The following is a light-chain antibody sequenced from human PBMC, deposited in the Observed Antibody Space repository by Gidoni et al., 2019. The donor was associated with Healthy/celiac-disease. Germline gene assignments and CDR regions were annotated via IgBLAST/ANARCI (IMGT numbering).Light chain of an antibody. Sequence: QSALTQPASVSGSPGQSITISCTGTSSDVGGYNYVSWYQQHPGKAPKLMIDDVSKRPSGVSNRFSGSTSGNPASLTISGLQAEDEADYYCSSYTSSSTWVFGGGTKLTVL. CDR1: SSDVGGYNY. V-gene: IGLV2-14*01. CDR2: DVS. J-gene: IGLJ3*02. CDR3: SSYTSSSTWV.